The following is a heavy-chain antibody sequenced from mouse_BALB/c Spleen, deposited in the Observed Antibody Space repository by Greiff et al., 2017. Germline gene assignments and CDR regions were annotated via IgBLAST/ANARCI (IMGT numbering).Heavy chain of an antibody. CDR1: GFTFSSYT. J-gene: IGHJ1*01. D-gene: IGHD1-1*01. Sequence: DVKLVESGGGLVKPGGSLKLSCAASGFTFSSYTMSWVRQTPEKRLEWVATISSGGGNTYYPDSVKGRFTISRDNAKNNLYLQMSSLRSEDTALYYCARVYYYGSSYWYFDVWGAGTTVTVSS. CDR2: ISSGGGNT. CDR3: ARVYYYGSSYWYFDV. V-gene: IGHV5-9*03.